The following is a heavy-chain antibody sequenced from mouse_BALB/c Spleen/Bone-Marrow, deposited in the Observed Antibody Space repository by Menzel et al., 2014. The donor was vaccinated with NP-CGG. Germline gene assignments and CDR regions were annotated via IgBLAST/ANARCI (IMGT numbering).Heavy chain of an antibody. D-gene: IGHD1-1*01. J-gene: IGHJ4*01. CDR1: GYTFINYN. CDR2: IDPYSGGS. CDR3: ARRVYYDYCAMDY. Sequence: QRAESGPELVKPGASVKVSCKASGYTFINYNMHWVKQSHGKSLEWIGYIDPYSGGSRYNQNFKGKATLTVDKSSSTAYMHLSSLTSEDSAVYYCARRVYYDYCAMDYWGQGTSVTDSS. V-gene: IGHV1S135*01.